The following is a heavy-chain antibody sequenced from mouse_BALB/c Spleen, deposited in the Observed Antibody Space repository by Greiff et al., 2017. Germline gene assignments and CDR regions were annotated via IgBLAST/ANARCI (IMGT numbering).Heavy chain of an antibody. CDR1: GFTFSSYT. Sequence: EVKVEESGGGLVQPGGSLKLSCAASGFTFSSYTMSWVRQTPEKRLEWVAYISNGGGSTYYPDTVKGRFTISRDNAKNTLYLQMSSLKSEDTAMYYCARHEFYGSSPLSMDYWGQGTSVTVSS. CDR2: ISNGGGST. D-gene: IGHD1-1*01. J-gene: IGHJ4*01. CDR3: ARHEFYGSSPLSMDY. V-gene: IGHV5-12-2*01.